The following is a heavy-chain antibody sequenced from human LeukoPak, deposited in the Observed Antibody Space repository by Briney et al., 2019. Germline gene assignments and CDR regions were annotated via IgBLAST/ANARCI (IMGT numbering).Heavy chain of an antibody. CDR2: VRSKAYGGTT. J-gene: IGHJ6*02. V-gene: IGHV3-49*03. CDR1: GFTFGDYA. Sequence: GGFLRLSCTASGFTFGDYAMSWFRQAPGKGLEWVGFVRSKAYGGTTEYAASVKGRFTISRDDSKSIAYLQMNSLKTEDTAVYYCTSLEVPAAYGPYYYYGMDVWGQGTTVTVSS. CDR3: TSLEVPAAYGPYYYYGMDV. D-gene: IGHD2-2*01.